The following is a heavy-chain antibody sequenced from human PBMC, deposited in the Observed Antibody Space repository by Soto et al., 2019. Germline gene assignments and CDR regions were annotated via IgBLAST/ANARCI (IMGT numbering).Heavy chain of an antibody. D-gene: IGHD6-19*01. CDR3: AKDSVAGLSYYGMDV. J-gene: IGHJ6*02. CDR1: GLTFDDYA. CDR2: ISWNSGSI. V-gene: IGHV3-9*01. Sequence: PGGSLRLSCAASGLTFDDYAMHWVRQAPGKGLEWVSGISWNSGSIGYADSVKGRFTISRDNAKNSLYLQMNSLRAEDTALYYCAKDSVAGLSYYGMDVWGQGTTVTVSS.